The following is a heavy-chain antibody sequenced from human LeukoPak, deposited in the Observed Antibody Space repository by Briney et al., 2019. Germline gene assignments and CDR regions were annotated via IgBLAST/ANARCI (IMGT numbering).Heavy chain of an antibody. V-gene: IGHV4-38-2*02. CDR2: GYHSGST. CDR1: DYSISSGYY. CDR3: ARDGDSSGYYSGGFDY. J-gene: IGHJ4*02. D-gene: IGHD3-22*01. Sequence: SETLSLTCTVSDYSISSGYYWGWIRQPPGKGLEWIGSGYHSGSTYYNPSLKSRVTISVDTSKNQFSLNLRSVTAADTAVYYCARDGDSSGYYSGGFDYWGQGSLVTVSS.